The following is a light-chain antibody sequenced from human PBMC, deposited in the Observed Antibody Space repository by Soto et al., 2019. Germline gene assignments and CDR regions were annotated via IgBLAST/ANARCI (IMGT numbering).Light chain of an antibody. V-gene: IGLV2-14*01. Sequence: QSALTQPASVSGSPGQSITISCTGTSSDVGGYNFVSWYQQRPGKAPKLMIYEVSNRPSGVSNRFSGSKSGNTASLTISGLQAEDEADYYCSSYTGITALVFGGGTKLTVL. CDR3: SSYTGITALV. CDR1: SSDVGGYNF. J-gene: IGLJ2*01. CDR2: EVS.